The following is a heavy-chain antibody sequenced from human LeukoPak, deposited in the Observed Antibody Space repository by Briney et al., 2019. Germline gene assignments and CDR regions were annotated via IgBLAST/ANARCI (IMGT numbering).Heavy chain of an antibody. CDR1: GCSISSYY. J-gene: IGHJ5*02. D-gene: IGHD3-10*01. CDR2: IYATGST. V-gene: IGHV4-4*09. CDR3: ARHGSVRSPLGP. Sequence: SSETLSLTCAVSGCSISSYYWSWIRQPPGKGLEWIGDIYATGSTNYNPSLKSRVTISVDTSKNQNSLNLRSVTAADTAVYYCARHGSVRSPLGPWGQGTLVTVSS.